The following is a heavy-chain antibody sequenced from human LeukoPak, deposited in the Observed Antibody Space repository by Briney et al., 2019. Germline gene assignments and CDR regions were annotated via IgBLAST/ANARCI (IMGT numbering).Heavy chain of an antibody. D-gene: IGHD3-3*01. CDR3: ARTAIDYDFWSGSYHDAFDI. Sequence: SETLSLTCTVSGGSISSSSYYWGWIRQPPGKGLEWIGSIYYSGSTYYNPSLKSRVTISVDTSKNQFSLKLSSVTAADTAVYYCARTAIDYDFWSGSYHDAFDIWGQGTMVTVSS. V-gene: IGHV4-39*01. CDR1: GGSISSSSYY. J-gene: IGHJ3*02. CDR2: IYYSGST.